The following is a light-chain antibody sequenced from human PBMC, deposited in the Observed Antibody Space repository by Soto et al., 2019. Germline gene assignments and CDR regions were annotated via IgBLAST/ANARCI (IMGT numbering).Light chain of an antibody. CDR1: QSLVYSDGYTY. CDR2: KVS. J-gene: IGKJ2*01. CDR3: QQARHGYT. Sequence: EVVMTQSPLSLPVTLGQPASISCRSSQSLVYSDGYTYLHWFQQRPGQPPWRLINKVSNRDSGVRDRVGGSGSGTDVIIKISRVEADDVGYYCCQQARHGYTFGQGTKLEIK. V-gene: IGKV2-30*01.